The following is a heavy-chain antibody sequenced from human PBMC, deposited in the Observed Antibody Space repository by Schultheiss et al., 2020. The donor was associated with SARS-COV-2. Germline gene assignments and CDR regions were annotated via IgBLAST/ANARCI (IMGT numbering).Heavy chain of an antibody. CDR2: INPNSGGT. V-gene: IGHV1-2*02. CDR1: GYTFTGYY. CDR3: ARGDIVVVPAAIYYYYYMDV. D-gene: IGHD2-2*02. Sequence: ASVKVSSKASGYTFTGYYMHWVRQAPGQGLEWMGWINPNSGGTNYAQKFQGGVTMTRDTSISTAYMELSRLRSDDTAVYYCARGDIVVVPAAIYYYYYMDVWGKGTTVTVSS. J-gene: IGHJ6*03.